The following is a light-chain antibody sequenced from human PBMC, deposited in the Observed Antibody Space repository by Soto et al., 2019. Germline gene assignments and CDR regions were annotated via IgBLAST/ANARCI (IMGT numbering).Light chain of an antibody. CDR1: SGHSSYI. Sequence: QSVLTQSSSASGSLGYSVKITCTLSSGHSSYIISWHQQQPGKAHGYIMKLEGSGSYHKGSGIPDRFSGSSSGADRYITISNLQFEDEADYYCETWDSNPRVFGGGTKLTVL. CDR3: ETWDSNPRV. V-gene: IGLV4-60*02. J-gene: IGLJ3*02. CDR2: LEGSGSY.